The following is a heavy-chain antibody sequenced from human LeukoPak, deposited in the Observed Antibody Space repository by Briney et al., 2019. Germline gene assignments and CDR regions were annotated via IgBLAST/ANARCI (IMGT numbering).Heavy chain of an antibody. CDR3: ARLLVADTIVIDS. V-gene: IGHV5-51*01. Sequence: RGESLKISCKGSGYSFTDYWIGWVRQMPGKGLEWMGIIYPGDSDTRYSPSFHGQVTLSADKSISTAFLQWSSLKASDTAIYYCARLLVADTIVIDSWGQGTLVTVSS. D-gene: IGHD2-2*01. CDR1: GYSFTDYW. J-gene: IGHJ4*02. CDR2: IYPGDSDT.